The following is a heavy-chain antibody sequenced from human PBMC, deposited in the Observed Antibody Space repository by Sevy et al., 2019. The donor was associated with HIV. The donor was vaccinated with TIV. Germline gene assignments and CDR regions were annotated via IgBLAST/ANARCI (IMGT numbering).Heavy chain of an antibody. Sequence: GGSLRLSCAASGFSFNSYEMNWVRQAPGKGLEWVSSISQSGDTTYYSDSVKGRFTISRDNANNSLYLQMSSLRAEDTAVYYCARDLPPSATMVPQFDYWGQGTLVTVSS. CDR2: ISQSGDTT. CDR3: ARDLPPSATMVPQFDY. D-gene: IGHD3-10*01. CDR1: GFSFNSYE. J-gene: IGHJ4*02. V-gene: IGHV3-48*03.